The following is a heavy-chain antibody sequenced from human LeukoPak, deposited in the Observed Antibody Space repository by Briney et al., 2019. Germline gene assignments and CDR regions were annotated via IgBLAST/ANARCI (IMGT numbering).Heavy chain of an antibody. CDR1: GFTFSNYW. Sequence: GGSLRLSCAASGFTFSNYWISWVRQAAGKGLEWVANIQEDGSGKYYVDSVRGRFTISGDNAKNSLYLQMSSLRVEDTAVYYCARSSPAIGVGLWGQGTLVTVSS. V-gene: IGHV3-7*03. D-gene: IGHD3-3*01. J-gene: IGHJ4*02. CDR2: IQEDGSGK. CDR3: ARSSPAIGVGL.